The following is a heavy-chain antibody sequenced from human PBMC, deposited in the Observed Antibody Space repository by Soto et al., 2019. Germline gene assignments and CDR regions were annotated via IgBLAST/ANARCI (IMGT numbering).Heavy chain of an antibody. Sequence: WTWIRQHPGKGLEWIGYIYYSGTTYYNPSLKSRFTISVDTSKNQFSLKLSSVTAADTAVYCCARATLVGANFDAFDIWGQGTMVTVSS. D-gene: IGHD1-26*01. V-gene: IGHV4-31*02. CDR3: ARATLVGANFDAFDI. CDR2: IYYSGTT. J-gene: IGHJ3*02.